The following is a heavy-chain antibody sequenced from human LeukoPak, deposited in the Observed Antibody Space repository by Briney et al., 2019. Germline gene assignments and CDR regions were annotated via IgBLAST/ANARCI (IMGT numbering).Heavy chain of an antibody. CDR2: IYYSGSA. D-gene: IGHD4-11*01. Sequence: SETLSLTCTVSGGSISRSRDYWGWIRQPPGKGLEWIGSIYYSGSAYSNPSLKSRVTISGDTSKNRFCLKLSSVTAADTAMYYCARAEINDYSRYWGQGIPVIVSS. CDR3: ARAEINDYSRY. V-gene: IGHV4-39*07. CDR1: GGSISRSRDY. J-gene: IGHJ4*02.